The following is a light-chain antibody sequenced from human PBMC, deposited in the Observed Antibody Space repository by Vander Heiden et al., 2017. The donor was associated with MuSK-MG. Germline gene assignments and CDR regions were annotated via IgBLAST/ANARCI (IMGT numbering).Light chain of an antibody. CDR2: AAS. CDR1: HNISRF. J-gene: IGKJ1*01. CDR3: QQSYSTPPWT. Sequence: DIQMTQSPSSLSASVGDRVTITCRTSHNISRFLNWFQQKPRKAPSLLIYAASSLQSGVPLRFSGSGSGTDFTLTISSLRPEDFATYYCQQSYSTPPWTFGQGTKVDMK. V-gene: IGKV1-39*01.